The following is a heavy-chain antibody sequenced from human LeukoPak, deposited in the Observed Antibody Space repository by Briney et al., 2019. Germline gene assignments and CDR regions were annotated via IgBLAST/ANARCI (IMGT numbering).Heavy chain of an antibody. D-gene: IGHD3-9*01. CDR1: GGSISSYY. CDR2: IYTSGST. CDR3: ARVRYYDILVRYNWFDP. Sequence: SSETLSLTCTVSGGSISSYYWSWIRQPAGKGLEWIGRIYTSGSTNYNPSLKSRVTMSVDTSKNQFSLKLSSVTAADTAVYYCARVRYYDILVRYNWFDPWGQGTLVTVPS. J-gene: IGHJ5*02. V-gene: IGHV4-4*07.